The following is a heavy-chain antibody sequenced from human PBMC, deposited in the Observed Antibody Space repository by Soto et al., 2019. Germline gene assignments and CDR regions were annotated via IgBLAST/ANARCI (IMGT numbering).Heavy chain of an antibody. D-gene: IGHD2-8*02. J-gene: IGHJ6*02. CDR3: ARGILGGVRIDYGMDV. Sequence: EVQLVESGGGLVKPGGSLRLSCAASGFTFSNYNMNWVRQPPGKGLEWVSSITSAGSYIYYAESLKGRVPISRDNAKNSLFLQMNSLRAEDTALYFCARGILGGVRIDYGMDVWGQGTTVTVSS. CDR1: GFTFSNYN. V-gene: IGHV3-21*01. CDR2: ITSAGSYI.